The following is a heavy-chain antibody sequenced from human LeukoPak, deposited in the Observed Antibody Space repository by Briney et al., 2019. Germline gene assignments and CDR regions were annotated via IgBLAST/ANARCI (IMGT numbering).Heavy chain of an antibody. V-gene: IGHV3-30*04. J-gene: IGHJ1*01. Sequence: GGSLRLSCAASGFTFSSYAMHWVRQAPGKGLEWVAVISYDGSNKYYADSVKGRFTISRDNSKNTLYLQMNSLRAEDTAVYYCATDLKLLPKHPEYFQHWGQGTLVTVSS. D-gene: IGHD1-26*01. CDR3: ATDLKLLPKHPEYFQH. CDR2: ISYDGSNK. CDR1: GFTFSSYA.